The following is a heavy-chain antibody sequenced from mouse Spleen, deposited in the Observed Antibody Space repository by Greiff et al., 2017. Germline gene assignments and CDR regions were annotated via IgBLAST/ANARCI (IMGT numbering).Heavy chain of an antibody. CDR1: GYTFTSYT. Sequence: QVQLKQSGAELARPGASVKMSCTASGYTFTSYTMHWVKQRPGQGLEWIGYINPSSGYTKYNQKFKDKATLTADKSSSTAYMQLSSLTSEDSAVYYCARGALNERDYWGQGTSVTVSS. CDR2: INPSSGYT. CDR3: ARGALNERDY. V-gene: IGHV1-4*01. J-gene: IGHJ4*01.